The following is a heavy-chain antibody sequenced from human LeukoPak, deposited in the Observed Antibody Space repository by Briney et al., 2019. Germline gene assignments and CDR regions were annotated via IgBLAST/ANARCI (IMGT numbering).Heavy chain of an antibody. CDR3: ARSGTIGYPGKLGYCSGGSCYYFDY. V-gene: IGHV3-30*04. CDR2: ISYEERNK. D-gene: IGHD2-15*01. CDR1: GFTFSSYA. J-gene: IGHJ4*02. Sequence: GGSLSLSCAASGFTFSSYAMHWVRRAPGKGLEWVAVISYEERNKYYADSVKGRFTISRDNSKNTLYLQVNSLRAEDTAVYSCARSGTIGYPGKLGYCSGGSCYYFDYWGQGTLVTVSS.